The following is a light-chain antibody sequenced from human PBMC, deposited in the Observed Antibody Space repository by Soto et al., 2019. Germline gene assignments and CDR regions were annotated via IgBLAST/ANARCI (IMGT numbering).Light chain of an antibody. CDR1: HSVSNNC. V-gene: IGKV3-20*01. J-gene: IGKJ1*01. CDR2: DAS. Sequence: EIVLTQSPGTLSLSPGERATLSCRANHSVSNNCLAWYQQKPGQAPRLLIYDASNRATGTPDRFSGSGSGTDFTLTISRLAPEDFAVYYCQQCGNSPKTFGQGTKVDIK. CDR3: QQCGNSPKT.